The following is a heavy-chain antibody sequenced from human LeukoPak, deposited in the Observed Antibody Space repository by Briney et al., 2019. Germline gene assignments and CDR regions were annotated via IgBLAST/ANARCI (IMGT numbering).Heavy chain of an antibody. V-gene: IGHV4-34*01. CDR1: GGSFRGYY. J-gene: IGHJ4*02. CDR3: AGNHHRYSGYDRDY. D-gene: IGHD5-12*01. Sequence: SETLSLTCAVYGGSFRGYYWSWIRQPPGKGLEWIGEINHSGSTNYSPSLKSRVTISVDTSKNQFSLRLSSVTAADTAVYYCAGNHHRYSGYDRDYWGQGTLVTVSS. CDR2: INHSGST.